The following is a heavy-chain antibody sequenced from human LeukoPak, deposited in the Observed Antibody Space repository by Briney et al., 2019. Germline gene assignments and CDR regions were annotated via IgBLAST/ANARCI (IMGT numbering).Heavy chain of an antibody. D-gene: IGHD4-17*01. J-gene: IGHJ5*02. Sequence: PSETLSLTCTVSGGSISSGSYCWSWIRQPAGKGLEWIGRIYTGGSTNYNPSLKSRVTISVDTSKNQFSLKLSSVTAADTAVYHCARGSRPDIKGTVPTTAGGWFDPWGQGTLVTVSS. CDR3: ARGSRPDIKGTVPTTAGGWFDP. V-gene: IGHV4-61*02. CDR1: GGSISSGSYC. CDR2: IYTGGST.